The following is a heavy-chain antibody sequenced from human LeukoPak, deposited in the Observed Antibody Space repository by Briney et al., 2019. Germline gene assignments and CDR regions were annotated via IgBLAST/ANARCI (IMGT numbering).Heavy chain of an antibody. CDR3: AKNYYGSGSSSYAFDY. J-gene: IGHJ4*02. V-gene: IGHV3-9*01. D-gene: IGHD3-10*01. Sequence: GRSLRLSCAASGFTFDDYAMHWVRQAPGEGLEWVSGISWNSGSIGYADSVKGRFTISRDNAKNSLYLQMNSLRAEDTALYYCAKNYYGSGSSSYAFDYWGQGTLVTVSS. CDR1: GFTFDDYA. CDR2: ISWNSGSI.